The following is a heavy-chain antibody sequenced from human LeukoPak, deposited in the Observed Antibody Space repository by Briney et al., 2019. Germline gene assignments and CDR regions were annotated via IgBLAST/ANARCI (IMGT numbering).Heavy chain of an antibody. V-gene: IGHV5-51*01. CDR3: ARHSSGWFLDAFDI. D-gene: IGHD6-19*01. J-gene: IGHJ3*02. Sequence: GESLKISCKSSGYSFTSYWIGWVRRMPGKGLEWMGIIYPGDSHTRYSPSFQGQVTISADKSISTAYLQWSSLKASDTAMYYCARHSSGWFLDAFDIWGQGTMVTVSS. CDR2: IYPGDSHT. CDR1: GYSFTSYW.